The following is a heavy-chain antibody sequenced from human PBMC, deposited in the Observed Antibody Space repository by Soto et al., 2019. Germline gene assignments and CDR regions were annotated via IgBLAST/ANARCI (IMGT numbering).Heavy chain of an antibody. CDR2: ISAYNGNT. J-gene: IGHJ4*02. CDR1: GYTFTSYG. V-gene: IGHV1-18*01. Sequence: QVQLVQSGAEVKKPGASVKVSCKASGYTFTSYGISWVRQAPGQGLEWMGWISAYNGNTKYAQKLQGRVSMTTDVSMSTAYRELRSLRSDDTAVYYCARDLGAKIVDYWGQGTLVTVSS. D-gene: IGHD3-16*01. CDR3: ARDLGAKIVDY.